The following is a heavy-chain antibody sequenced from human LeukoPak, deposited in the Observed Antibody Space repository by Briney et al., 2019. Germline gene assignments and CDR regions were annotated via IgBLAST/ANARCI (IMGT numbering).Heavy chain of an antibody. Sequence: SETLSLTCTVSGGSVSSGSYYWSWIRQPPGKGLEWIGYIYYSGSTNYNPSLKSRVTISVDTSKNQFSLKLSSVTAADTAVYYCARLDLPYHNYYYGMDVWGQGTTVTVSS. CDR2: IYYSGST. D-gene: IGHD1-1*01. J-gene: IGHJ6*02. CDR1: GGSVSSGSYY. CDR3: ARLDLPYHNYYYGMDV. V-gene: IGHV4-61*01.